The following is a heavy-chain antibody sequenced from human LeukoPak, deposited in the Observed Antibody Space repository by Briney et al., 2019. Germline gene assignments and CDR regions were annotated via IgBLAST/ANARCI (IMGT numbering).Heavy chain of an antibody. CDR2: IYESGST. CDR1: CESLNSYY. D-gene: IGHD2-15*01. J-gene: IGHJ4*02. CDR3: ARGAWATRLGS. Sequence: SETLSLTCAVYCESLNSYYWSWIRQPPGKGLEWIGEIYESGSTEYNPSLKSRVTISMVPSKQQFSLSLTSVTAADTAVYYCARGAWATRLGSWGLGTPVIVSS. V-gene: IGHV4-34*01.